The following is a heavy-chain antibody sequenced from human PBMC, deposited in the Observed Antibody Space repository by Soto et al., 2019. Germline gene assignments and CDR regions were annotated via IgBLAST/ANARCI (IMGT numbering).Heavy chain of an antibody. Sequence: PSETLSLTCTVSGSSVSSGSYYWSWIRQPPGKGLEWIGYIYYSGSTNYNPSLKSRVTISVDTSKNQFSLKLSSVTAADTAVYYCAREGLGADAFDIWGQGTMVTVSS. V-gene: IGHV4-61*01. J-gene: IGHJ3*02. CDR2: IYYSGST. CDR1: GSSVSSGSYY. CDR3: AREGLGADAFDI. D-gene: IGHD5-12*01.